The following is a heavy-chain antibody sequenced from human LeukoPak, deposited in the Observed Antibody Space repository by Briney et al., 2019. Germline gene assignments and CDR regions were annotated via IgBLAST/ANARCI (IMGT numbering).Heavy chain of an antibody. J-gene: IGHJ4*02. CDR1: GYTFTSYY. CDR2: INPTGGST. V-gene: IGHV1-46*01. Sequence: ASVKVSCRASGYTFTSYYMHWVRQAPGQGLEWMGIINPTGGSTSYAQKFQGRVTMTRGTSTSTVSMEVSSLRSEDTAVYYCARTASFWSGYYLDYWGQGTLVTVSS. D-gene: IGHD3-3*01. CDR3: ARTASFWSGYYLDY.